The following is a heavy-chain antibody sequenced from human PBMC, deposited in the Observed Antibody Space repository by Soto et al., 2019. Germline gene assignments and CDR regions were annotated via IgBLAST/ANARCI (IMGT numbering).Heavy chain of an antibody. J-gene: IGHJ4*02. CDR1: EFTFANAW. CDR2: IKSKADGGTT. Sequence: EVQLVESGGDLVKPGGSLRLSCAASEFTFANAWISWVRQAPGKGLEWVGRIKSKADGGTTDYAAPVKGRFTISRDESQNTLYLQMNSLKTEDTAVYYCTSLYYGHWGQGTLVTDSS. V-gene: IGHV3-15*01. CDR3: TSLYYGH. D-gene: IGHD4-17*01.